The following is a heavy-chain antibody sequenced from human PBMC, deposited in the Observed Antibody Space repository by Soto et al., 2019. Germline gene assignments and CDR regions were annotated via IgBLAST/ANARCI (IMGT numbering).Heavy chain of an antibody. CDR2: IYYSGST. V-gene: IGHV4-31*03. Sequence: SLSLTCTVSGGSISRGGYYWSCIRQHPGKGLEWIGYIYYSGSTYYNPSLKSRVTISVDTSKNQFSLKLSSVTAADTAVYYFASGSTVTNFSFWGQRTLVTVSS. J-gene: IGHJ4*02. D-gene: IGHD4-17*01. CDR3: ASGSTVTNFSF. CDR1: GGSISRGGYY.